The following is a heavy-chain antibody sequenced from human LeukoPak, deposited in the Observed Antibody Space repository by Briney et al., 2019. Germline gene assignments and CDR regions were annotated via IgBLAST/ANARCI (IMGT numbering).Heavy chain of an antibody. D-gene: IGHD3-3*01. CDR1: GGSFSGYY. J-gene: IGHJ6*02. V-gene: IGHV4-34*01. CDR2: INHSGST. Sequence: SETLSLTCAVYGGSFSGYYWSWIRQPPGKGLEWIGEINHSGSTNYNPSLKSRVTISVDTSKNQFSLKLSSVTAADTAVYYCARLRFLEWLDPSYYGMDVWGQGTTVTVSS. CDR3: ARLRFLEWLDPSYYGMDV.